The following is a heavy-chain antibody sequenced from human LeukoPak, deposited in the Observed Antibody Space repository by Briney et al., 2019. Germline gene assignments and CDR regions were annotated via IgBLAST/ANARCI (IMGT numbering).Heavy chain of an antibody. V-gene: IGHV4-39*07. Sequence: PSETLSLTCTVSGGSISSSSYYWGWIRQPPGKGLEWIGSIYYSGSTHYNPSLKSRVTISVDTSKNQFSLKLSSVTAADTAVYYCARYSGSWFDPWGQGTLVAVSS. D-gene: IGHD1-26*01. CDR2: IYYSGST. CDR3: ARYSGSWFDP. CDR1: GGSISSSSYY. J-gene: IGHJ5*02.